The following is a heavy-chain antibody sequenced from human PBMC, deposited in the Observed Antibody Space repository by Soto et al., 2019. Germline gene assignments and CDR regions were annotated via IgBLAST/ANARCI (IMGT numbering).Heavy chain of an antibody. CDR2: ISSSSSYI. V-gene: IGHV3-21*01. J-gene: IGHJ4*02. CDR3: ARSDGYRSFDY. D-gene: IGHD5-12*01. Sequence: GGSQRLSYAASGFTFGGYSVNWVRQAPGKGLEWVSSISSSSSYIYYADSVKGRFTISRDNAKNSLYLQMNSLRAEDTAVYYCARSDGYRSFDYWGQGTLVTVSS. CDR1: GFTFGGYS.